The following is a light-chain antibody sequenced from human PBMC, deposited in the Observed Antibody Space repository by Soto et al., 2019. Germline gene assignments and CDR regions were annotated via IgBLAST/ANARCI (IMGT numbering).Light chain of an antibody. J-gene: IGKJ1*01. CDR2: DAS. CDR3: QQYDKWPPST. V-gene: IGKV3-15*01. Sequence: EIVMTQSPATLSVSPWERATLSCTASQSVSSQLAWYQQKPGQAPRLLIYDASTRATGIPARFSGSGSGTDFTLTISSLQSEDLAVYYCQQYDKWPPSTFGQGTKVDI. CDR1: QSVSSQ.